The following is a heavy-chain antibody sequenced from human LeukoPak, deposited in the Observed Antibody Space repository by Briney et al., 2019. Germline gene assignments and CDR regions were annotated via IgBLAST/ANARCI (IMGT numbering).Heavy chain of an antibody. D-gene: IGHD6-6*01. Sequence: GGSLRLSCAVSGFTFSGFWMSWSRQAPGKGLEGVASINSDGSEGYYADVVKGRFTISRDNAKNSLYLQINSLRAEDTAVYYCARSSYSSSSSVWGQGTMVTVST. CDR1: GFTFSGFW. CDR3: ARSSYSSSSSV. J-gene: IGHJ3*01. CDR2: INSDGSEG. V-gene: IGHV3-7*03.